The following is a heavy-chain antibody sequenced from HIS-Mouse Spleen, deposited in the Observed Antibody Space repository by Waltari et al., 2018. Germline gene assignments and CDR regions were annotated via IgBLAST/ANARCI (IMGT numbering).Heavy chain of an antibody. J-gene: IGHJ4*02. V-gene: IGHV4-34*01. CDR2: INHSGST. D-gene: IGHD6-13*01. CDR1: GGSFSGYY. Sequence: QVQLQQWGAGLLKPSETLSLTCDVYGGSFSGYYWSWIRQPPGKGLEWIGEINHSGSTNYNPSLKSRVTISVDTSKNQFSLKLSSVTAADTAVYYCARGKGSSSWYYFDYWGQGTLVTVSS. CDR3: ARGKGSSSWYYFDY.